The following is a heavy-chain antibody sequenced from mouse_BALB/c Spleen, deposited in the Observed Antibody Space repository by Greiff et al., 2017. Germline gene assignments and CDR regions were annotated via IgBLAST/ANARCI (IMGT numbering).Heavy chain of an antibody. J-gene: IGHJ2*01. D-gene: IGHD1-1*01. V-gene: IGHV1-87*01. CDR3: ARDYGSGFDY. Sequence: SGAELARPGASVKLSCKASGYTFTSYWMQWVKQRPGQGLEWIGAIYPGDGDTRYTQKFKGKATLTADKSSSTAYMQLSSLASEDSAVYYCARDYGSGFDYWGQGTTLTVSS. CDR2: IYPGDGDT. CDR1: GYTFTSYW.